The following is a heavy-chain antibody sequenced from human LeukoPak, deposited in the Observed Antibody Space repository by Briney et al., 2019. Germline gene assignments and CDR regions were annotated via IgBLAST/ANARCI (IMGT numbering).Heavy chain of an antibody. V-gene: IGHV5-51*01. CDR3: ARLGYSGSYYGGDY. D-gene: IGHD1-26*01. J-gene: IGHJ4*02. CDR2: IYSGDLDT. CDR1: GYSFTSYW. Sequence: GESPKTSCTGSGYSFTSYWIAWVRQMPGKGRGWIGIIYSGDLDTRYSPSFHGQVSFSADKSISTAYLQWSTLKASDTAMYYCARLGYSGSYYGGDYWGQGTLVTVSS.